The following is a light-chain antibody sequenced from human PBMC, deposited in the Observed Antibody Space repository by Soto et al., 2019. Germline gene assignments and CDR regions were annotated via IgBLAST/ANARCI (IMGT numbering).Light chain of an antibody. V-gene: IGKV3-11*01. CDR2: DAY. Sequence: EVVLTQSPVTLSLSPGERATLSCRASQSFRCLLAWYQQKPGQAPRLLIYDAYNRATGIPPRFSGSGSGTDFTLTISSREPEDSEVYYCQQRHMWPITFGQGTRLESK. J-gene: IGKJ5*01. CDR1: QSFRCL. CDR3: QQRHMWPIT.